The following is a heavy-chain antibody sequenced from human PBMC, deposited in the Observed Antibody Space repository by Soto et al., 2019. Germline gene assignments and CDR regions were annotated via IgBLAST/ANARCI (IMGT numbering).Heavy chain of an antibody. D-gene: IGHD2-21*01. CDR3: ARGGISHWAYFYYMDV. CDR1: GGSFGCYY. V-gene: IGHV4-34*01. Sequence: SETLSLTCAVYGGSFGCYYWSWIRQPPGMALEWIGEINHLGSINYNPSLKSRVTMSVDTSKNQFSLTLNSVTAADTATYYCARGGISHWAYFYYMDVWDRGTTVTVSS. CDR2: INHLGSI. J-gene: IGHJ6*03.